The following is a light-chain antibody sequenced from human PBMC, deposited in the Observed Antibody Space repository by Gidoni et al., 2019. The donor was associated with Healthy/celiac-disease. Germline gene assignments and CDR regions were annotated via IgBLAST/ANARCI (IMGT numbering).Light chain of an antibody. J-gene: IGLJ3*02. CDR1: NIGSKS. Sequence: SYVLTQPPSVSVAPGQTARITCGGNNIGSKSVHWYQQKPGQAPVLVVYDASDRPSGIPERFSGSNSGNTATLTISRVEAGDEADYYCQVWDSSSDRNWVFGGGTKLTVL. V-gene: IGLV3-21*02. CDR3: QVWDSSSDRNWV. CDR2: DAS.